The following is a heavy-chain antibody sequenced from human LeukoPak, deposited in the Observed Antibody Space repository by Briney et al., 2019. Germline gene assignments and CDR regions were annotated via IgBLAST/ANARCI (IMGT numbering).Heavy chain of an antibody. Sequence: GGSLRLSCAASGFTFSSYAMHWVRQAPGKGLEWVAVISYDGSNKYYADSVKGRFTISRDNSKNTLYLQMNSLRAEDTAVYYCARDPRIAAAGAFDIRGQGTMVTVSS. CDR1: GFTFSSYA. CDR3: ARDPRIAAAGAFDI. J-gene: IGHJ3*02. V-gene: IGHV3-30-3*01. CDR2: ISYDGSNK. D-gene: IGHD6-13*01.